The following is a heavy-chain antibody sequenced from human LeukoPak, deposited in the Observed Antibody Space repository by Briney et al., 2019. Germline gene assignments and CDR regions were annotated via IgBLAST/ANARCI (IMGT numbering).Heavy chain of an antibody. J-gene: IGHJ4*02. D-gene: IGHD5-24*01. V-gene: IGHV4-34*01. Sequence: SETLSLTCAVYGGSFSGYYWSWIRQPPGKGLEWIGEINHSGSTNYNPSLKSRVTISVDTSKNQFSLKLSSVTAADTAVYYCARVRGRWLQSSLGYFDYWGQGTLVTVSS. CDR3: ARVRGRWLQSSLGYFDY. CDR1: GGSFSGYY. CDR2: INHSGST.